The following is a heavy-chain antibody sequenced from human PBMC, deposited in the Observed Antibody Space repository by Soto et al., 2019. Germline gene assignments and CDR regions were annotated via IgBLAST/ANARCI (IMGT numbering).Heavy chain of an antibody. Sequence: EVQLVESGGGLVQPGGSLRLSCAVSGFTFSSYRMNWVRQAPGKGLEWVSYISSSSSTIYYADSVKGRFTISRDNDMKTLSLQMNGVRDEETAVYYGARGKSGTTDYWGLGTRVTVSS. J-gene: IGHJ4*02. D-gene: IGHD1-1*01. V-gene: IGHV3-48*02. CDR2: ISSSSSTI. CDR3: ARGKSGTTDY. CDR1: GFTFSSYR.